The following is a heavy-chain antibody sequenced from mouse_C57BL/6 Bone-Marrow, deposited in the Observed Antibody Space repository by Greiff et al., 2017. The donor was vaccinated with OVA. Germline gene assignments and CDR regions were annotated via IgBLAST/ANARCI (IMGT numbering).Heavy chain of an antibody. CDR2: ISDGGSYT. J-gene: IGHJ2*01. Sequence: EVKLVESGGGLVKPGGSLKLSCAASGFTFSSYAMSWVRQTPEKRLEWVATISDGGSYTYYPDNVKGRFTISRDNAKNNLYLQMSHLKSEDTAMYYCARGGDYDYGGYFDYWGQGTTLTVSS. D-gene: IGHD2-4*01. V-gene: IGHV5-4*03. CDR3: ARGGDYDYGGYFDY. CDR1: GFTFSSYA.